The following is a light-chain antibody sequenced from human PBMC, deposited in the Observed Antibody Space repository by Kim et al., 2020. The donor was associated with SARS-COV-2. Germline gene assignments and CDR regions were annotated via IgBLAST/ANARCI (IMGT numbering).Light chain of an antibody. J-gene: IGKJ4*01. V-gene: IGKV1-39*02. CDR2: TTS. CDR3: QRATT. Sequence: SSLSASVGDRVTITCRASQTINRYLNWYQQKPGKAPKLLIYTTSSLQSGVPPRCSGSGSGTDFSLTISGLQPEDFATYFCQRATTFGGGTKVDIK. CDR1: QTINRY.